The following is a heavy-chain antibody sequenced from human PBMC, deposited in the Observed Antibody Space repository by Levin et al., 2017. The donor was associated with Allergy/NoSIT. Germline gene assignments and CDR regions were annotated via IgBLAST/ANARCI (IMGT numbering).Heavy chain of an antibody. Sequence: GSLRLSCAVYGGSFSGYYWSWIRQPPGKGLEWIGEINHSGSTNYNPSLKSRVTISVDTSKNQFSLKLTSVTAADTAVYYCARAYYGDYVNWGQGTLVTVSS. CDR1: GGSFSGYY. V-gene: IGHV4-34*01. D-gene: IGHD4-17*01. CDR3: ARAYYGDYVN. J-gene: IGHJ4*02. CDR2: INHSGST.